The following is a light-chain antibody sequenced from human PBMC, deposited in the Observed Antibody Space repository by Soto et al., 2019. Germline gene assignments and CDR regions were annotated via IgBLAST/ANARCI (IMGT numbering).Light chain of an antibody. CDR3: QQYKNWQWT. CDR1: QSVSSS. V-gene: IGKV3-15*01. J-gene: IGKJ1*01. CDR2: GAS. Sequence: EIVMTQSPSTLSVSPVERASLSGMTSQSVSSSLAWYQQKPGQAPSLLSYGASTRATGIPARSSGSGSGTEFTLTISSLQSEDCAVYYCQQYKNWQWTFGQGTKVDNK.